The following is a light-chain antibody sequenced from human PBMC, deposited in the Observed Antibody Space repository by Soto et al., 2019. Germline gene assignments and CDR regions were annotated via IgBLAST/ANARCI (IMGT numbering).Light chain of an antibody. V-gene: IGLV2-14*01. J-gene: IGLJ3*02. Sequence: QSVLTQPASVSGSPGQSITISCTGTSSDVGGYNYVSWYQQHPGKAPKLIIYEVRSRPSGVSNRFSGSKSGNTASLTISGLQAEDEADYYCTSYTITTTLVLFGGGTKVTVL. CDR2: EVR. CDR3: TSYTITTTLVL. CDR1: SSDVGGYNY.